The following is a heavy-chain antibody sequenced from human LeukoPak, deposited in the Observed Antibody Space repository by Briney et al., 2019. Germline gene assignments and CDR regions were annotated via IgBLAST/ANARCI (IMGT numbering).Heavy chain of an antibody. D-gene: IGHD3-10*01. CDR2: INPNSGGT. CDR1: GYTFTGYY. J-gene: IGHJ4*02. CDR3: ARAEEYYGSGSYYHY. Sequence: ASVKVSCTASGYTFTGYYMHWVRQAPGQGLEWMGWINPNSGGTNYAQKFQGRVTMTRDTSISTAYMELSRLRSDDTAVYYCARAEEYYGSGSYYHYWGQGTLVTVSS. V-gene: IGHV1-2*02.